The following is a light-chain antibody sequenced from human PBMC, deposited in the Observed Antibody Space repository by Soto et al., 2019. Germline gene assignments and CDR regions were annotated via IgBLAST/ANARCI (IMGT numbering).Light chain of an antibody. V-gene: IGKV3-20*01. J-gene: IGKJ1*01. Sequence: EIVLTQSPGTLSLSPGERATLSCRASQSVSSTFLAWYRQKPGQTPRLLIFGGSNRATGIPDRFSGSGSGTDFTLTITRLEPADFAAYYCGQFVRAPQRTLGQGTKVDIK. CDR1: QSVSSTF. CDR3: GQFVRAPQRT. CDR2: GGS.